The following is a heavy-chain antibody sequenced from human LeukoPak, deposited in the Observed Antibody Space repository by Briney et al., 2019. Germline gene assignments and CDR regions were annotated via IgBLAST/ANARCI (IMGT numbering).Heavy chain of an antibody. CDR2: INPNSGGT. CDR1: GYTFTGYY. D-gene: IGHD3-3*01. CDR3: ARDTLTIFGVAIALTSPVGGMDV. J-gene: IGHJ6*02. V-gene: IGHV1-2*06. Sequence: ASVTVSCTASGYTFTGYYMHWVRQAPGQGLEWMGRINPNSGGTNYAQKFQGRVTMTRDTSISTAYMELSRLRSDDTAVYYCARDTLTIFGVAIALTSPVGGMDVWGQGTTVTVSS.